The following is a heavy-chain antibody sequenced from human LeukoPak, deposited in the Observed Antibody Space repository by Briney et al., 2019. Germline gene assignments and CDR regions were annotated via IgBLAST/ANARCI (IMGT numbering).Heavy chain of an antibody. CDR1: GGSISGFY. J-gene: IGHJ4*02. V-gene: IGHV4-59*01. Sequence: SETLSLTCTVSGGSISGFYWSWIRQPPGKGLEWIGYIYHTGSTNYNPSLKSRVTISVDTSKNQFSLKLSSVTAADTAVYYCAREVYYGSGSSLDYWGQGTLVTVSS. CDR2: IYHTGST. CDR3: AREVYYGSGSSLDY. D-gene: IGHD3-10*01.